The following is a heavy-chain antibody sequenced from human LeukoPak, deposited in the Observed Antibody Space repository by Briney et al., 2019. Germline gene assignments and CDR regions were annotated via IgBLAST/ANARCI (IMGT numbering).Heavy chain of an antibody. D-gene: IGHD2-2*01. CDR3: AREAAVPAAIRHYYYYYGMDV. V-gene: IGHV3-7*01. CDR2: IKQDGSEK. Sequence: GGSLRLSCAASGFTFSSYWMSWVRQAPGKGLEWVANIKQDGSEKYYVDSVKGRFTISRDNAKNSLYLQMNSLRAEDTAVYYCAREAAVPAAIRHYYYYYGMDVWGQGTTVTVSS. J-gene: IGHJ6*02. CDR1: GFTFSSYW.